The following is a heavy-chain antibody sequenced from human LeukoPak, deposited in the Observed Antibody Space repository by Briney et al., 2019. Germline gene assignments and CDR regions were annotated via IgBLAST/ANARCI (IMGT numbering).Heavy chain of an antibody. Sequence: GGSLRLSCAASGFTFNRYWMSWVRQAPGKGLEWVANIKQDGSEKYYVDSVKGRFTISRDNAKNSLYLQMNSLRAEDTAVYYCARGLFSSSWYRELNRFDPWGQGTLVTVSS. D-gene: IGHD6-13*01. J-gene: IGHJ5*02. V-gene: IGHV3-7*01. CDR2: IKQDGSEK. CDR1: GFTFNRYW. CDR3: ARGLFSSSWYRELNRFDP.